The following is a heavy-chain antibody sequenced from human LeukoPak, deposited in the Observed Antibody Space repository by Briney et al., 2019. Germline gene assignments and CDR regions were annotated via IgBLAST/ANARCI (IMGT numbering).Heavy chain of an antibody. D-gene: IGHD3-10*01. CDR2: ISGSGGST. J-gene: IGHJ4*02. V-gene: IGHV3-23*01. Sequence: GGSLRLSCAASGFTFSSYGMSWVRQAPGKGLEWVSAISGSGGSTYYADSVKGRFTISRDNSKNTLYLQMNSLRAEDTAVYYCAKDYYGSGSRDYYFDYWGQGTLVTVSS. CDR3: AKDYYGSGSRDYYFDY. CDR1: GFTFSSYG.